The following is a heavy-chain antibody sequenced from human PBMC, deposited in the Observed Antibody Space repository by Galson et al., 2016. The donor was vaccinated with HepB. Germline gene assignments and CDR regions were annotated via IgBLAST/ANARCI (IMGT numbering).Heavy chain of an antibody. CDR3: AKDGRPKDWWGNWFDS. J-gene: IGHJ5*01. Sequence: SVKVSCKASGYSFINYAMHWVRQAPGQRPEWMGWINAGSGDAKYSEKFQGRITNTRDTSASTAYMELSTLTSEDTAVYYCAKDGRPKDWWGNWFDSWGQGALVTVSS. CDR1: GYSFINYA. D-gene: IGHD2-8*02. V-gene: IGHV1-3*01. CDR2: INAGSGDA.